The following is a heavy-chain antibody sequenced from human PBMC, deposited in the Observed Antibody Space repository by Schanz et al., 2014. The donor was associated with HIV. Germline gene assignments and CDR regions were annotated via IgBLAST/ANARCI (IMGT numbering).Heavy chain of an antibody. V-gene: IGHV3-30*19. CDR3: ARDKYSNYGYYYYGMDV. CDR2: IWFDGSNK. D-gene: IGHD4-4*01. CDR1: GFTFSLYG. J-gene: IGHJ6*02. Sequence: QVQLVESGGGVVQPGRSLRLSCAASGFTFSLYGMHWVRQAPGKGLEWVAVIWFDGSNKYYADSVKGRFTISRDNSKNTLYLQMNSLRAEDTAVYYCARDKYSNYGYYYYGMDVWGQGTTVTVSS.